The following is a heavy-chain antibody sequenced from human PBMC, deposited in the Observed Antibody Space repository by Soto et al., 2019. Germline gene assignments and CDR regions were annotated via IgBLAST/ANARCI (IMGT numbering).Heavy chain of an antibody. CDR3: ANLAMVRGGGWFDP. V-gene: IGHV3-23*01. CDR1: GITFSSSA. CDR2: ISVSGGST. J-gene: IGHJ5*02. Sequence: EVQLLESGGGLVQPGGSLRLSCAASGITFSSSAMSWVRQAPGKGLEWVSDISVSGGSTYYADSVKGRFTISRDNSKNTLYLQMNSLRSEDTAVYYCANLAMVRGGGWFDPWGQGTLVTVSS. D-gene: IGHD3-10*01.